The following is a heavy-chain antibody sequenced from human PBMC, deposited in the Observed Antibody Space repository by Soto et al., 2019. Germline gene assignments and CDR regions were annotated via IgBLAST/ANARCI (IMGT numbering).Heavy chain of an antibody. V-gene: IGHV3-9*01. Sequence: EVQLVESGGGLVQPGGSLRLSCAVSGFTFDEYAMHWVRQAPGKGLEWVSGISWNSGSVGYANSVKGRFTISRDNAKNSLYLQMNSLRAEDTALYYCAKDTLYGGNYYYYYMDVWAKGTAVTVSS. CDR2: ISWNSGSV. CDR3: AKDTLYGGNYYYYYMDV. J-gene: IGHJ6*03. D-gene: IGHD4-17*01. CDR1: GFTFDEYA.